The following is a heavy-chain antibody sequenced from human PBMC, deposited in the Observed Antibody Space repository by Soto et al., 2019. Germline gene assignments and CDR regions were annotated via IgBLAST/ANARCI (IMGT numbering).Heavy chain of an antibody. J-gene: IGHJ6*02. CDR2: ISYDGSNK. V-gene: IGHV3-30*18. Sequence: GCLRLSCAASGFTFSSYGMHWVRQAPGKGLEWVAVISYDGSNKYYADSVKGRFTISRDNSKNTLYLQMNSLRAEDTAVYYCAKDRVVVVPAAIMNYYYGMDVWGQGTTVTV. CDR1: GFTFSSYG. CDR3: AKDRVVVVPAAIMNYYYGMDV. D-gene: IGHD2-2*02.